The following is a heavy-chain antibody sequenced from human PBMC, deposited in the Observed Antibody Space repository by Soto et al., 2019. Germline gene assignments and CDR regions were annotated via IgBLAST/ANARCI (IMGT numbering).Heavy chain of an antibody. CDR1: GFTFTSYA. CDR3: AKTLGPSAIHPFS. V-gene: IGHV3-23*01. CDR2: IYSGGGT. D-gene: IGHD2-2*02. Sequence: GGSLRLSCAASGFTFTSYAMTWVRQASGKGLEWVSAIYSGGGTYYADSVKGRFTISRDDSRNTLYLQMNTLRAEDTAIYYCAKTLGPSAIHPFSWGQGTLVTVSS. J-gene: IGHJ5*01.